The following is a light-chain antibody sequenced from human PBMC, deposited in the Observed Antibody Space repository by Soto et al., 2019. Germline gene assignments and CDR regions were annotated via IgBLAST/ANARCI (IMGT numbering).Light chain of an antibody. Sequence: SYELTQPPSVSVSPGQTATITCSGDQLGDKFVSWYQQRPGQSPLVVIYQHKKRPSGIPERFSGSISGNTATLTISGTQAMDEADYYCQAWDRTVVFGGGTKLTVL. CDR1: QLGDKF. V-gene: IGLV3-1*01. CDR2: QHK. CDR3: QAWDRTVV. J-gene: IGLJ2*01.